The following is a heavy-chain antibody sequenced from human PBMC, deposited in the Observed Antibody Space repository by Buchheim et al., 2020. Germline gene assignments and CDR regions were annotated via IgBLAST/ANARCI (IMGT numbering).Heavy chain of an antibody. CDR2: IVPMFGTT. CDR3: AREGLRLGELSAGDYFDY. J-gene: IGHJ4*02. CDR1: GDTFRSYA. Sequence: QVQLVQSGAEVSKPGSSVKVSCKASGDTFRSYAVSWVRQAPGHGLQWMGTIVPMFGTTTYAQEFEGSVTITADAVTTNAYMELSNLRSDDTAIYFCAREGLRLGELSAGDYFDYWGQGTL. V-gene: IGHV1-69*18. D-gene: IGHD3-16*02.